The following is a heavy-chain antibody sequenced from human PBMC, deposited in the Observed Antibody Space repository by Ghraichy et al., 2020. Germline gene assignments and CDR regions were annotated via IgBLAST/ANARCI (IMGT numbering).Heavy chain of an antibody. D-gene: IGHD3-10*01. V-gene: IGHV4-39*01. CDR2: IYYTGST. CDR3: RQWVGVSGNDY. Sequence: SETLSLTCTVSGGPISGSSYYWGWIRQPPGKGLEWIGCIYYTGSTYYNPSLKSRVSISVDTSKNQFSLKMISVTAADTAVYYCRQWVGVSGNDYWGQGTLVTVSS. J-gene: IGHJ4*02. CDR1: GGPISGSSYY.